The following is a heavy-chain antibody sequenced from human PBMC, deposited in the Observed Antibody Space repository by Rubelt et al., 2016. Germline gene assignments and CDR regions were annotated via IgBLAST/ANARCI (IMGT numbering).Heavy chain of an antibody. V-gene: IGHV1-18*01. CDR3: ARERDDYGDY. CDR2: ISAYNGNT. Sequence: QVQLVQSGAEVKKPGASVKVSCKASGYTFTSYGISWVRQAPGQGLEWMGWISAYNGNTNYAQKLQASATLTTDTSRSTAYMELRGLGSDDTGGYYCARERDDYGDYWGQGTLVTVSS. J-gene: IGHJ4*02. CDR1: GYTFTSYG. D-gene: IGHD5-24*01.